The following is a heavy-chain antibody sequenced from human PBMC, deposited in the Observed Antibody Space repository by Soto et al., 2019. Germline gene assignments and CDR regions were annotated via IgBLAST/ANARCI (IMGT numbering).Heavy chain of an antibody. D-gene: IGHD3-22*01. J-gene: IGHJ2*01. CDR2: IWYDGSNK. Sequence: QVQLVESGGGVVQPGRSLRLSCAASGFTFSSYGMHWVRQAPGKGLEWVAVIWYDGSNKYYADSVKGRFTISRDNSKNTLYLQMNSLRAEDTAVYYCARDYYDSSGQALQWYFDLWGRGTLVTVSS. CDR1: GFTFSSYG. CDR3: ARDYYDSSGQALQWYFDL. V-gene: IGHV3-33*01.